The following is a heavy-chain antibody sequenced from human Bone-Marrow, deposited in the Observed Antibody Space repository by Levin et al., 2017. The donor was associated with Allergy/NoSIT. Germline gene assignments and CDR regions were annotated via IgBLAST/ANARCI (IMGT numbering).Heavy chain of an antibody. J-gene: IGHJ4*02. Sequence: SETLSLTCTVSGGSISTTTYYWGWIRQPPGKGLEWIGSIYYSGTTYYNPSLKSRVTISVDTSKNQFSLKLPSVTAEDTAVYFCASQYSASSTWGYWGQGTLVNVSS. CDR2: IYYSGTT. CDR3: ASQYSASSTWGY. D-gene: IGHD1-26*01. CDR1: GGSISTTTYY. V-gene: IGHV4-39*07.